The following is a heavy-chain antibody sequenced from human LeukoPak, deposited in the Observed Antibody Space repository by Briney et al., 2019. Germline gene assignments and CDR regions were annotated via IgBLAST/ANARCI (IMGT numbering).Heavy chain of an antibody. CDR3: AKVRARGYSYGPHY. D-gene: IGHD5-18*01. Sequence: GGSLRLSCAASGFTFSSYGMHWVRQAPGKGLEWVAVISYDGSNKYYADSVKGRFTISRDNSKNTLYLQMNSLRAEDTAVYYCAKVRARGYSYGPHYWGQGTLVTVSS. CDR1: GFTFSSYG. J-gene: IGHJ4*02. CDR2: ISYDGSNK. V-gene: IGHV3-30*18.